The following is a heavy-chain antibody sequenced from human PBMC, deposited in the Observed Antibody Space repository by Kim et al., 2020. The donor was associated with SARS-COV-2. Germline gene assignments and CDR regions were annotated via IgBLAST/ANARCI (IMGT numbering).Heavy chain of an antibody. Sequence: GGSLRLSCSTSGFPVTINYMNWVRQAPGKGLEWVSTIYTAGATYYAGSVKGRFTISRDTSKNVLFLQMNNLRAEDTALYYCARDPSGYCVGDDYRGYWGQGTLVTVSS. V-gene: IGHV3-53*01. D-gene: IGHD2-21*01. CDR1: GFPVTINY. CDR3: ARDPSGYCVGDDYRGY. J-gene: IGHJ4*02. CDR2: IYTAGAT.